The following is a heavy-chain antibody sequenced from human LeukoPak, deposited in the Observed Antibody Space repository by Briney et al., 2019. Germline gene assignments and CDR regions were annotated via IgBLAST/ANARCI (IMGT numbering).Heavy chain of an antibody. Sequence: TGGSLRLSCAASGFSFSNYGMSWVRQAPGKGLEWVSAIGGSGGTTYYADSMKGRFTISRDNSKNTLYLQMNSLRAEDTAVYYCAELDITMIGGVWGKGTTVPISS. CDR1: GFSFSNYG. J-gene: IGHJ6*04. CDR2: IGGSGGTT. CDR3: AELDITMIGGV. D-gene: IGHD3-10*02. V-gene: IGHV3-23*01.